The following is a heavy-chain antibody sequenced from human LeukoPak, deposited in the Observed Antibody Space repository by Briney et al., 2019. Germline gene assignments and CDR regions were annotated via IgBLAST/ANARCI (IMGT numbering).Heavy chain of an antibody. CDR1: GDSISSGGYY. CDR3: ARDMIADGAMVTHDAFDI. V-gene: IGHV4-31*03. Sequence: SETLSLTCTISGDSISSGGYYWSWSRQHPGKCLEWIGYIYSSGSTYYNPSLKSRVTISVDKSKNQFSLQLSAVPAADTAAHYCARDMIADGAMVTHDAFDIWGQGTMVTVSS. CDR2: IYSSGST. J-gene: IGHJ3*02. D-gene: IGHD5-18*01.